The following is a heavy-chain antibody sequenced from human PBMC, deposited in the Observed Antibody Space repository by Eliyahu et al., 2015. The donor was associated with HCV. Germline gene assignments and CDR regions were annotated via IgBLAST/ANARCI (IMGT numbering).Heavy chain of an antibody. Sequence: QVQLQESGPGLVKPSQTLSLTCTXSGGSISSGGYYWSWIRQPPGKGLEWIGYIYYSGSTYYNPSLKSRVTISVDTSKNQFSLKLSSVTAADTAVYYCAREKGLHLGELSGAGLFYYYYGMDVWGQGTTVTVSS. V-gene: IGHV4-31*03. CDR1: GGSISSGGYY. J-gene: IGHJ6*02. CDR2: IYYSGST. D-gene: IGHD3-16*02. CDR3: AREKGLHLGELSGAGLFYYYYGMDV.